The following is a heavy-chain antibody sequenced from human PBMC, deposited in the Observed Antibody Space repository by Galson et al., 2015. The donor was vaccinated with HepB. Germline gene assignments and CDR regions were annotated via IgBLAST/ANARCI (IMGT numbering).Heavy chain of an antibody. CDR1: GVTFSTYA. D-gene: IGHD3-22*01. CDR2: IIPLFGSA. Sequence: SVKVSCKASGVTFSTYAISWLRQAPGQGLEWMGGIIPLFGSANYAQKLQGRVTITADESTSTTYMELSNLRSEDTALYYCARQHDTSGYYAYWGQGTLVTVSS. J-gene: IGHJ4*02. V-gene: IGHV1-69*13. CDR3: ARQHDTSGYYAY.